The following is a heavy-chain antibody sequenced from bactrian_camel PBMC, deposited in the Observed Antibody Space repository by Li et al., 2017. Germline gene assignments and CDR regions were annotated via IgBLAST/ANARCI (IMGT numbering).Heavy chain of an antibody. Sequence: VQLVESGGGSVQAGGSLRLSCKVSGYTVGDGCMGWVRQVPGKEREGVACMNFHASTMYADSVKGRFTISKDNADKNLWLEMNNLKPDDTAVYYCAADFATQCVVNGIWIHYDYNYWGQGTQVTVS. D-gene: IGHD2*01. CDR3: AADFATQCVVNGIWIHYDYNY. CDR2: MNFHAST. J-gene: IGHJ4*01. V-gene: IGHV3S9*01. CDR1: GYTVGDGC.